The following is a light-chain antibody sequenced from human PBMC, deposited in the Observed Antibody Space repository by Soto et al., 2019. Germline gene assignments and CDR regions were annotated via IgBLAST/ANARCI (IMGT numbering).Light chain of an antibody. V-gene: IGKV3-20*01. CDR2: AAS. CDR3: HQYGDSPHT. J-gene: IGKJ1*01. Sequence: EIVLTQSPGSLSLSPGDRATLSCRASQTVTSNYLAWYQQKPGQAPRLLIYAASSWATGIPDRFSGGGSGTDFTLTITTLAPEDSAVYYSHQYGDSPHTFGQGTQVQIK. CDR1: QTVTSNY.